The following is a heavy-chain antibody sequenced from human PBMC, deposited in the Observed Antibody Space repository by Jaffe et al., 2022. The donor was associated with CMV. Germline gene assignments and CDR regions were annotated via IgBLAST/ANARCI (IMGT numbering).Heavy chain of an antibody. CDR1: GFSLSTSGVG. CDR3: AHISGTWFGELPHDPFDY. J-gene: IGHJ4*02. D-gene: IGHD3-10*01. Sequence: QITLKESGPTLVKPTQTLTLTCTFSGFSLSTSGVGVGWIRQPPGKALEWLALIYWNDDKRYSPSLKSRLTITKDTSKNQVVLTMTNMDPVDTATYYCAHISGTWFGELPHDPFDYWGQGTLVTVSS. V-gene: IGHV2-5*01. CDR2: IYWNDDK.